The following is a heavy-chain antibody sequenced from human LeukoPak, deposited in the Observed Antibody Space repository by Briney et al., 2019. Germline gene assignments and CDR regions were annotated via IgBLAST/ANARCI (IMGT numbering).Heavy chain of an antibody. CDR3: ASLDY. CDR1: GYTFTTYG. CDR2: ISAYNGKT. Sequence: VASVKVSCKASGYTFTTYGITWERQAPGQGLEWMGWISAYNGKTNSAQKVQGRVTMTRDSSTRTAYMELRSLRSEDTAVYYCASLDYWGQGTLVTVS. J-gene: IGHJ4*02. V-gene: IGHV1-18*01.